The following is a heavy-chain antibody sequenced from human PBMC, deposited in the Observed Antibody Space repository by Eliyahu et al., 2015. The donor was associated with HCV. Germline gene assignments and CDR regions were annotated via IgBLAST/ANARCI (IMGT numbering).Heavy chain of an antibody. J-gene: IGHJ2*01. CDR3: VRDRVTSDSRLFDL. CDR2: TWFGGSSE. Sequence: QVHLVESGGGVVQPGRSLRLSCAASGFTFNTYGIHWVRQAPGRGLEWVAVTWFGGSSEYYADSVKGRFTISTDNSQNTVYLQMNSLRGDDTAVYYCVRDRVTSDSRLFDLWGRGTLVTVSS. D-gene: IGHD2-21*02. CDR1: GFTFNTYG. V-gene: IGHV3-33*01.